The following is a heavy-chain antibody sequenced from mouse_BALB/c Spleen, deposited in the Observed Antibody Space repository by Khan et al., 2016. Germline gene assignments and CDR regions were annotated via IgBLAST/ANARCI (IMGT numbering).Heavy chain of an antibody. V-gene: IGHV3-2*02. D-gene: IGHD1-2*01. CDR1: GYSITSGYG. CDR2: ISYSGST. CDR3: ARTARIKY. Sequence: EVQLQESGPGLVKPSQSLSLTCTVTGYSITSGYGWNWIRQFPGNKLEWMGYISYSGSTNYNPSLKSRISITRDTSKNQFVLHLNSVTTEDTATYYCARTARIKYWGQGTTLTVSS. J-gene: IGHJ2*01.